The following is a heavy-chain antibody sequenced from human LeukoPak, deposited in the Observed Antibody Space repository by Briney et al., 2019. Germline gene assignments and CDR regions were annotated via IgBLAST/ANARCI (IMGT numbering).Heavy chain of an antibody. J-gene: IGHJ4*02. CDR1: GYSISSGYY. D-gene: IGHD3-10*01. CDR3: ARVPNYYGSGSYYGPTYFDY. V-gene: IGHV4-38-2*02. Sequence: SETLSLTCTVSGYSISSGYYWGWIRQPPGKGLEWIGSIYHSGSTYYNPSLKSRVTISVDTSKNQFSLKLSSVTAADTAVYYCARVPNYYGSGSYYGPTYFDYWGQGTLVTVSS. CDR2: IYHSGST.